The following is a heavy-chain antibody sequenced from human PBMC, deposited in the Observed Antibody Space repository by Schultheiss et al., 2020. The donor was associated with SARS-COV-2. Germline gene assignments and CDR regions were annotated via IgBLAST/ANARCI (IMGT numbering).Heavy chain of an antibody. J-gene: IGHJ4*02. CDR3: ARDRGYSYGSAGYYFDY. V-gene: IGHV6-1*01. CDR2: TYHRSRWYN. CDR1: GDSVSSNSAA. D-gene: IGHD5-18*01. Sequence: SQTLSLTCAISGDSVSSNSAAWNWIRQSPSRGLEWLGRTYHRSRWYNDYAVSVKSRITINPDTSKNQFSLQLNSVTPEDTAVYYCARDRGYSYGSAGYYFDYWGQGTLVTVSS.